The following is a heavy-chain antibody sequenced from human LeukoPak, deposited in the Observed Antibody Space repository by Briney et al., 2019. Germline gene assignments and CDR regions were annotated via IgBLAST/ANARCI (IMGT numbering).Heavy chain of an antibody. D-gene: IGHD6-19*01. Sequence: TGGSLRLSCAASGFTLSSYSMNWVRLAPGKGLEWVSSISSSSSYIYYADSVKGRFTISRDNAKNSLCLQMNSLRAEDTAVYYCTRVLYSSGWLWRQGTLVTVSS. CDR1: GFTLSSYS. CDR2: ISSSSSYI. V-gene: IGHV3-21*01. CDR3: TRVLYSSGWL. J-gene: IGHJ4*02.